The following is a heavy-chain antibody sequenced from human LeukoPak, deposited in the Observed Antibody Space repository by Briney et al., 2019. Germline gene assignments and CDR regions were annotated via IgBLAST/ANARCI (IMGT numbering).Heavy chain of an antibody. Sequence: TSETLSLTCSVSGGSISSSGYYWGWIRQPPGKGLEWIASIYYSGSTYYNPSLKSRVTISVDTSKNQFSLKLSSVTAADTAVYYCARDSEDMVATIRALDYWGQGTLVTVSS. D-gene: IGHD5-12*01. J-gene: IGHJ4*02. CDR3: ARDSEDMVATIRALDY. CDR2: IYYSGST. CDR1: GGSISSSGYY. V-gene: IGHV4-39*07.